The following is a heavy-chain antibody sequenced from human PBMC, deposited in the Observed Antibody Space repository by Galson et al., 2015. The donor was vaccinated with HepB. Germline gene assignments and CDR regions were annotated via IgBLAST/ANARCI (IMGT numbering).Heavy chain of an antibody. CDR3: GRVISSGLWKWFDP. CDR1: GFMFSNYE. D-gene: IGHD4/OR15-4a*01. Sequence: SLRLSCAASGFMFSNYEMTWVRQAPGKGLEWVSSISRRSSYIFYADSMKGRFTISRDNAKNTLYLQMTSLRVEDTAVYYCGRVISSGLWKWFDPWGQGTLVTVSS. CDR2: ISRRSSYI. V-gene: IGHV3-21*01. J-gene: IGHJ5*02.